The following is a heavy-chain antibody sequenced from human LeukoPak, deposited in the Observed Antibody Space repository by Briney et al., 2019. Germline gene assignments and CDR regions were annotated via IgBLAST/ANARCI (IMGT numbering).Heavy chain of an antibody. Sequence: SETLSLTCTVSGGSISSYYWSWIRQPPGKGLEWIGYIYYSGSTNYNPSLKSRVTISVDTSKNQFSLKLSSVTAADTAAYYCARHLHYYDRYYFDYWGQGTLVTVSS. D-gene: IGHD3-22*01. CDR1: GGSISSYY. CDR2: IYYSGST. CDR3: ARHLHYYDRYYFDY. J-gene: IGHJ4*02. V-gene: IGHV4-59*08.